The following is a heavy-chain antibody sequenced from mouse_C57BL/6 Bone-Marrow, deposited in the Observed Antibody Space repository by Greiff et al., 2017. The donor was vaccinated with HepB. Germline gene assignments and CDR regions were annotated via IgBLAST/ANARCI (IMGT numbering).Heavy chain of an antibody. V-gene: IGHV1-69*01. CDR2: IDPSDSYT. J-gene: IGHJ1*03. Sequence: QVQLQQPGAELVMPGASVKLSCKASGYTFTSYWMHWVKQRPGQGLEWIGEIDPSDSYTNYNQKFKGKSTLTVDKSSSTAYMQLSSLTSEDSAVYYCARGGLGREDFDVWGTGTTVTVSS. CDR3: ARGGLGREDFDV. CDR1: GYTFTSYW. D-gene: IGHD4-1*01.